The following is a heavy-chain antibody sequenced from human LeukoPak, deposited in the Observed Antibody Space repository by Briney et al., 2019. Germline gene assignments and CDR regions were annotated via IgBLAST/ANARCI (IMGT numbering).Heavy chain of an antibody. CDR3: ARVRIDGDLHFDY. D-gene: IGHD4-17*01. J-gene: IGHJ4*02. V-gene: IGHV4-30-4*01. CDR1: GGSISSGDYY. Sequence: PSETLSLTCTVSGGSISSGDYYWSWIRQPPGKGLEWIGYICYSGSTYYNPSLKSRVTISVDTSKNQFSLKLSSVTAADTAVYYCARVRIDGDLHFDYWGQGTLVTVSS. CDR2: ICYSGST.